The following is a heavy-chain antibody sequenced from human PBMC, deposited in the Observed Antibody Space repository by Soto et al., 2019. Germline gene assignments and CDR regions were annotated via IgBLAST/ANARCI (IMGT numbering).Heavy chain of an antibody. V-gene: IGHV3-23*01. J-gene: IGHJ4*02. CDR2: ISFGGGST. CDR1: GFTFGSYA. Sequence: EVQLLESGGGLVQPGGSLRLSCAASGFTFGSYAMTWVRQAPGKGLEWVSAISFGGGSTYYADSVKGRFTISRDNSKSTLYLQMPSLRAEDTAIYYCATDSFRSGIAVAGNYWGQGTLVTVSS. D-gene: IGHD6-19*01. CDR3: ATDSFRSGIAVAGNY.